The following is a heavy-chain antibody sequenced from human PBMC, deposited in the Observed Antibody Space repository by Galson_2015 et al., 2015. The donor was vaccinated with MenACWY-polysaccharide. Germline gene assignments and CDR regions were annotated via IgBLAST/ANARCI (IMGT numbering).Heavy chain of an antibody. CDR3: ARENSYHYVMDV. CDR1: GDSVSNYSAA. J-gene: IGHJ6*02. V-gene: IGHV6-1*01. Sequence: WAISGDSVSNYSAAWNWIRQSPSRGLEWLGRTYYRSKWYNDYAVSVKSRITINPDTSKKQFSLQLNSVTPEDTAVYYCARENSYHYVMDVWGQGTTVTVSS. CDR2: TYYRSKWYN.